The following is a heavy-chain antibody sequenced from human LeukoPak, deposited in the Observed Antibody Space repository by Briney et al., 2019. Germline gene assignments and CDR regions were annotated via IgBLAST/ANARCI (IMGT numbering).Heavy chain of an antibody. D-gene: IGHD3-10*01. J-gene: IGHJ3*02. V-gene: IGHV3-23*01. CDR1: GFTVSSNY. CDR2: ISGSGGTT. CDR3: AKVRWVRGTNDGFDM. Sequence: GGSLRLSCAASGFTVSSNYMSWVRQAPGKGLEWVSGISGSGGTTYYADSVKSRFTISRDNSKNTLYLQMNNLRAEDTAVYHCAKVRWVRGTNDGFDMWGQGTMVTVSS.